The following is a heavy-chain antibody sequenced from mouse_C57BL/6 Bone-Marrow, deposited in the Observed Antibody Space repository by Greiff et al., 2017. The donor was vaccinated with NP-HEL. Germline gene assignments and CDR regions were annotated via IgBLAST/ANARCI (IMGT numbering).Heavy chain of an antibody. Sequence: EVKLMESGGDLVKPGGSLKLSCAASGFTFSSYGMSWVRQTPDKRLEWVATISSGGSYTYYPDSVKGRFTISRDNAKNTLYLQMSSLKSEDTAMYYCARHGSSFRYWYFDVWGTGTTVTVSS. D-gene: IGHD1-1*01. V-gene: IGHV5-6*01. CDR1: GFTFSSYG. CDR3: ARHGSSFRYWYFDV. J-gene: IGHJ1*03. CDR2: ISSGGSYT.